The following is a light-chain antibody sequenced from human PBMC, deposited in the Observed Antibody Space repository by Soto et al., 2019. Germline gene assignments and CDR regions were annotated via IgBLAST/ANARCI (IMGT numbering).Light chain of an antibody. Sequence: AIPMPQSPPSLSASVGDTVTLTCRASQSIRRDLGWYQQQPGKAPTLLIYAASRLQSGVPSMFSGSGSGTDFTLTTSSLQPEDFATYYCLQDYNYPWTFGQGTKVDIK. V-gene: IGKV1-6*01. CDR3: LQDYNYPWT. CDR1: QSIRRD. J-gene: IGKJ1*01. CDR2: AAS.